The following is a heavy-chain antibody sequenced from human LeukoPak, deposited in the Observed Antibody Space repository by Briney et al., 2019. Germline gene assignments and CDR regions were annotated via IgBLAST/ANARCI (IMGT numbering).Heavy chain of an antibody. V-gene: IGHV4-31*03. Sequence: PSETLSLTCTVSGGSISSGGYYWSWIRQHPGKGLEWIGYIYYSGSTYYNPSLRSRVTMSVDTSKNQFSLRLNSVTAADTAVYYCARAEVNTADFDNWGQGTLVTVSS. CDR1: GGSISSGGYY. CDR3: ARAEVNTADFDN. D-gene: IGHD5-18*01. J-gene: IGHJ4*02. CDR2: IYYSGST.